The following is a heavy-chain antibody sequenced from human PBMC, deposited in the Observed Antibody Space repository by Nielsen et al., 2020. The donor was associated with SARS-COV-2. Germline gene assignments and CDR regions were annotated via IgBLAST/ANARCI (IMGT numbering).Heavy chain of an antibody. CDR1: GFTFSSYA. CDR3: ARDYRILKYVFDY. J-gene: IGHJ4*02. Sequence: GESLKISCAGSGFTFSSYAMHWVRQAPGKGLEWVAVISYDGSNKYYADSVKGRFTISRDNSKNTLYLQMNSLRAEDTAVYYCARDYRILKYVFDYWGQGTLVTVSS. D-gene: IGHD3-16*01. V-gene: IGHV3-30-3*01. CDR2: ISYDGSNK.